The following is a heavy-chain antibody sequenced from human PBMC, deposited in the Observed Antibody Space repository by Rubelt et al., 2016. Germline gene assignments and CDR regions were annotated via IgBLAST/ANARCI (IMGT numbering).Heavy chain of an antibody. D-gene: IGHD5-18*01. CDR2: IIPILGIA. V-gene: IGHV1-69*09. CDR1: GGTFSSYA. Sequence: QVQLVQSGAEVKKPGSSVKVSCKASGGTFSSYAISWVRQAPGQGLEWMGRIIPILGIANYGQEFQGRVRITADKSTSTAYMELSSLRSEDTAVYYCARMGIYGYDYWGQGTLVTVSS. CDR3: ARMGIYGYDY. J-gene: IGHJ4*02.